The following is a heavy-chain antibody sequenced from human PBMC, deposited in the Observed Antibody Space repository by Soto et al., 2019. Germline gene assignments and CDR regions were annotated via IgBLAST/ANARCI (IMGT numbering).Heavy chain of an antibody. CDR3: AGIGLLYVVPMDV. CDR1: GGSISSYY. CDR2: IYYSGST. Sequence: SETLSLTCTVSGGSISSYYWSWIRQPPGKGLEWIGYIYYSGSTNYNPSLKSRVTISVDTSKHQYSLKLSSVTAEDTAVYYCAGIGLLYVVPMDVWGQGTTVTVSS. V-gene: IGHV4-59*01. D-gene: IGHD2-21*01. J-gene: IGHJ6*02.